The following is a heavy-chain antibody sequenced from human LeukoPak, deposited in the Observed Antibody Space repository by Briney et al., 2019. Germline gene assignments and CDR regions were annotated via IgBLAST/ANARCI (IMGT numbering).Heavy chain of an antibody. Sequence: ASVKVSYKASGYTFTGYYMHWVRQAPGQGLEWMGWISAYNGNTNYAQKLQGRVTMTTDTSTSTAYMELSRLRPDDTAVYYCATRSSRDAFDIWGQGTMVTVSS. CDR2: ISAYNGNT. J-gene: IGHJ3*02. CDR3: ATRSSRDAFDI. V-gene: IGHV1-18*04. D-gene: IGHD2-15*01. CDR1: GYTFTGYY.